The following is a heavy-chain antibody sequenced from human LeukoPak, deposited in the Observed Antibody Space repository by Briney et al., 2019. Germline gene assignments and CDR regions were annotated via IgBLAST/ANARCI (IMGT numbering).Heavy chain of an antibody. CDR1: GGTFSSYA. J-gene: IGHJ4*02. CDR2: IIPIFGTA. CDR3: ARDGATVATPFFDY. V-gene: IGHV1-69*05. Sequence: GASVKVSCKASGGTFSSYAISWVRQAPGQGLEWMGGIIPIFGTANYAQKFQGRVTITTDESTSTAYMELSSLRSEDVAVYYCARDGATVATPFFDYWGQGTLVTVSS. D-gene: IGHD4-17*01.